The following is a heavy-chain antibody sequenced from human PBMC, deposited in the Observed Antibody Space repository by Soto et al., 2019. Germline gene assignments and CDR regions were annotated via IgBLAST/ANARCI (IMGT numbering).Heavy chain of an antibody. CDR3: ALGYGSGSYYKGDAFDI. J-gene: IGHJ3*02. CDR2: IYYSGST. D-gene: IGHD3-10*01. V-gene: IGHV4-59*01. CDR1: GGSISSYY. Sequence: QVQLQESGPGLVKPSETLSLTCTASGGSISSYYWSWIRQPPGKGLEWIGYIYYSGSTNYNPSLKRRVTISVDTSKNQFSLKLSSVTAADTAVYYCALGYGSGSYYKGDAFDIWGQGTMVTVSS.